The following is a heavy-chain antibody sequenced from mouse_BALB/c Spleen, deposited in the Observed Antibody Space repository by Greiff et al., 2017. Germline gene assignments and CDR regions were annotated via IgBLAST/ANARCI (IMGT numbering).Heavy chain of an antibody. J-gene: IGHJ4*01. CDR1: GFNIKDTY. V-gene: IGHV14-3*02. CDR3: ARLLYDYDDAMDY. D-gene: IGHD2-4*01. Sequence: EVQLQQSGAELVKPGASVKLSCTASGFNIKDTYMHWVKQRPEQGLEWIGRIDPANGNTKYDPKFQGKATITADTSSNTAYLQLSSLTSEDTAFYYCARLLYDYDDAMDYWGQGTSVTVSS. CDR2: IDPANGNT.